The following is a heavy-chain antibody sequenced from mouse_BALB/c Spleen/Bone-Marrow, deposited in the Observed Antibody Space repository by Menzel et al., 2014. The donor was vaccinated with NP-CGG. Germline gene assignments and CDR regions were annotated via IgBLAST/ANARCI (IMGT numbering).Heavy chain of an antibody. Sequence: QVQLKESGPELVKPGALVKISCKASGYTFTSYDINWVKQRPGQGLEWIGEILPGSGSTNYNEKFKGKATFTADTSSNTAYMQLSSLTSEDSAVYYCARWGYGSSYVGYFDVWGAGTTVTVSS. V-gene: IGHV1-66*01. J-gene: IGHJ1*01. D-gene: IGHD1-1*01. CDR2: ILPGSGST. CDR1: GYTFTSYD. CDR3: ARWGYGSSYVGYFDV.